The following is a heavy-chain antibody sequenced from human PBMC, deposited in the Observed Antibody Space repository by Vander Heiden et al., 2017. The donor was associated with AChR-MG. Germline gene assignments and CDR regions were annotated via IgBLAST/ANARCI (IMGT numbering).Heavy chain of an antibody. CDR2: IYYTGST. D-gene: IGHD3-22*01. CDR3: ARTYYYDSSGYYSAGYYFDY. Sequence: QVQLQESGPGLVKPSETLSLSCTVSGDSISGYYWGWIRQSPGQGLEWIGHIYYTGSTNYSPSLKSRVTISVDTSKNQFSLKLSSVTAADTAVYYCARTYYYDSSGYYSAGYYFDYWGQGTLVTVSS. J-gene: IGHJ4*02. V-gene: IGHV4-59*01. CDR1: GDSISGYY.